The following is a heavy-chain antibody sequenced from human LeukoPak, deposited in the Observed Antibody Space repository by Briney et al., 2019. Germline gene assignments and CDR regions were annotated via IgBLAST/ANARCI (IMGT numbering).Heavy chain of an antibody. CDR2: IYYSGST. J-gene: IGHJ4*02. D-gene: IGHD5-24*01. Sequence: SETLSLTCTVSGGSISSCGYYWSWIRQHPGKGLEWIGYIYYSGSTYYNPSLKSRVTISVDTSKNQFSLKLGSVTAADTAVYYCASNPNGYNNFDYWGQGTLVTVSS. V-gene: IGHV4-31*03. CDR3: ASNPNGYNNFDY. CDR1: GGSISSCGYY.